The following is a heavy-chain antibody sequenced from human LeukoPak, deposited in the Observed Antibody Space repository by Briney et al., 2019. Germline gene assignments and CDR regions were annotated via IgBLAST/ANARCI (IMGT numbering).Heavy chain of an antibody. CDR1: GGTFSSYA. V-gene: IGHV1-69*05. CDR3: ARKRYSGYDYEDYYYMDV. Sequence: ASVKVSCKASGGTFSSYAISWVRQAPGQGLEWMGGIIPIFGTANYAQKFQGRVTMTRDTSTSTVYMELSRLRSDDTAVYYCARKRYSGYDYEDYYYMDVWGKGTTVTVSS. D-gene: IGHD5-12*01. CDR2: IIPIFGTA. J-gene: IGHJ6*03.